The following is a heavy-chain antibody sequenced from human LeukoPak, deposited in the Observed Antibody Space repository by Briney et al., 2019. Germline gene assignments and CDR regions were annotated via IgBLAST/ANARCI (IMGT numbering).Heavy chain of an antibody. J-gene: IGHJ6*02. CDR3: ARAVAGTYYYYYGVDV. Sequence: GGSLRLSCAASGFTFSSYWMSWVRQAPGKGLEWVANIKQDGSEKYYVDSVKGRFTISRDNAKNSLYLQMNSLRAEDTAVYYCARAVAGTYYYYYGVDVWGQGTTVTVSS. CDR2: IKQDGSEK. D-gene: IGHD6-19*01. CDR1: GFTFSSYW. V-gene: IGHV3-7*01.